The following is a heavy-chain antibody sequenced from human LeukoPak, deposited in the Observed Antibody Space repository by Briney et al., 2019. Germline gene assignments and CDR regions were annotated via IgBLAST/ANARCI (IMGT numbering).Heavy chain of an antibody. D-gene: IGHD1-7*01. V-gene: IGHV1-2*02. J-gene: IGHJ4*02. Sequence: ASVKVSCKASGYTFTGYYMHWVRQAPGQGLEWMGWINPNSGGTNYAQKFQGRVTMTRDTSISTAYMELSRLRSDDTAVYYCARVPWNYGATADYFDYWGQGTLVTVSS. CDR3: ARVPWNYGATADYFDY. CDR2: INPNSGGT. CDR1: GYTFTGYY.